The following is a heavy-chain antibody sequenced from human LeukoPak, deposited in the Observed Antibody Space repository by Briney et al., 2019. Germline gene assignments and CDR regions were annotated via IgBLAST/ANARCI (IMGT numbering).Heavy chain of an antibody. D-gene: IGHD1-26*01. Sequence: SETLSLXCTVSGGSISSSSYYWGWIRQPPGKGLEWIGSIYYSGITYYNPSLKSRVTISVDTSKNQFSLKLSSVTAADTAVYYCASSANSGSYYDPFDYWGQGTLVTVSS. V-gene: IGHV4-39*01. J-gene: IGHJ4*02. CDR1: GGSISSSSYY. CDR2: IYYSGIT. CDR3: ASSANSGSYYDPFDY.